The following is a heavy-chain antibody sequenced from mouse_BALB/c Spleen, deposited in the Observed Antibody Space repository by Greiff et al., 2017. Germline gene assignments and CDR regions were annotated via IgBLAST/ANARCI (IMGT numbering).Heavy chain of an antibody. J-gene: IGHJ2*01. Sequence: EVQVVESGGGLVKPGGSLKLSCAASGFTFSSYAMSWVRQSPEKRLEWVAEISSGGSYTYYPDTVTGRFTISRDNAKNTLYLEMSSLRSEDTAMYYCAREGGNGYFDYWGQGTTLTVSS. D-gene: IGHD1-1*01. CDR2: ISSGGSYT. CDR1: GFTFSSYA. V-gene: IGHV5-9-4*01. CDR3: AREGGNGYFDY.